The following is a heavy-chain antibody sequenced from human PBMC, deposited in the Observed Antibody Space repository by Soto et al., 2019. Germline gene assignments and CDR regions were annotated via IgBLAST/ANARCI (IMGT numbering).Heavy chain of an antibody. CDR3: ARPFSSIVGAPFDY. CDR1: GGTFSSYA. CDR2: IIPIFGTA. D-gene: IGHD1-26*01. Sequence: SVKVSCKASGGTFSSYAISWVRQAPGQGLEWMGGIIPIFGTANYAQKFQGRVTITADKSTSTAYMELSSLRSEDTAVYYCARPFSSIVGAPFDYWGQGTLVTVSS. J-gene: IGHJ4*02. V-gene: IGHV1-69*06.